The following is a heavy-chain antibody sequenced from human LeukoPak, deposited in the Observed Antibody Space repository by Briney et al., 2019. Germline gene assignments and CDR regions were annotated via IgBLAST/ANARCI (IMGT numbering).Heavy chain of an antibody. CDR3: AKEDKMISSTPDNWFDP. CDR2: ISGSGYFI. Sequence: GGSLRLSCATSGFTFSDYHMSWIRQAPGKGLEWVSYISGSGYFISYADSVKGRFTISRDNGNNSLYLQMNSLSPEDTAVYYCAKEDKMISSTPDNWFDPWGQGTLVTVSS. V-gene: IGHV3-11*01. CDR1: GFTFSDYH. D-gene: IGHD6-6*01. J-gene: IGHJ5*02.